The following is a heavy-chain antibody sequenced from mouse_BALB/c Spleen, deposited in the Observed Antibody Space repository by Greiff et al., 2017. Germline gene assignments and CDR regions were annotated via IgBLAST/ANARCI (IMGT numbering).Heavy chain of an antibody. CDR2: IDPANGNT. CDR1: GFNIKDTY. CDR3: ARGGNLYYFDY. V-gene: IGHV14-3*02. Sequence: EVKLMESGAELVKPGASVKLSCTASGFNIKDTYMHWVKQRPEQGLEWIGRIDPANGNTKYDPKFQGKATITADTSSNTAYLQLSSLTSEDTAVYYCARGGNLYYFDYWGQGTTLTVSA. J-gene: IGHJ2*01. D-gene: IGHD2-1*01.